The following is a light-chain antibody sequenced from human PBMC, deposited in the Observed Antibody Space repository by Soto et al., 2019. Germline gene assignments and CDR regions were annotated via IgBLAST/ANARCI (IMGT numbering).Light chain of an antibody. CDR3: HQYDNAPFT. Sequence: EIVLTQSPGTLSLSPGERATLSCRASQSVSNSYLAWYQQKPGQAPRLLIHGASSRATGIPDRFSGDGFGTDFTLTISRLEPEDFAVYYCHQYDNAPFTFGPGTRVGIK. V-gene: IGKV3-20*01. J-gene: IGKJ3*01. CDR1: QSVSNSY. CDR2: GAS.